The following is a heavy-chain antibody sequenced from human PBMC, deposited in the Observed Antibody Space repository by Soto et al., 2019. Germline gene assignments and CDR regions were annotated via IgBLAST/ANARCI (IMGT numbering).Heavy chain of an antibody. Sequence: ASVKVSCKASGYTFTSYYMNWVRQAPGQGLEWLGIINPSGGYTTYAQRFLGRVTMTSDTSTSTVHMELGSLTSEDTAVYYCASWDDYGDYALKWYAFDIWGQGTMVTVSS. V-gene: IGHV1-46*01. CDR2: INPSGGYT. CDR1: GYTFTSYY. J-gene: IGHJ3*02. D-gene: IGHD4-17*01. CDR3: ASWDDYGDYALKWYAFDI.